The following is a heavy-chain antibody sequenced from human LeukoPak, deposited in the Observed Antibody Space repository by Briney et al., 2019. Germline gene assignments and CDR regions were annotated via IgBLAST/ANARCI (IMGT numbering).Heavy chain of an antibody. J-gene: IGHJ4*02. V-gene: IGHV3-21*01. CDR2: ISSSSSYI. CDR1: GFTFSSYS. CDR3: AGGHALVSYYTGIDY. D-gene: IGHD3-10*01. Sequence: PGGSLRLSCAASGFTFSSYSINWVRQAPGKGLEWVSSISSSSSYIYYADSAKGRFTISRDNAKNSLYLQMNSLRAEDTAVYYCAGGHALVSYYTGIDYWGQGTLVTVSS.